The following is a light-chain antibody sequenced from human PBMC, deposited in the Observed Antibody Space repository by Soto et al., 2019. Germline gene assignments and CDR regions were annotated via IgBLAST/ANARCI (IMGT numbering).Light chain of an antibody. J-gene: IGKJ4*01. CDR3: LQHYSAPLT. Sequence: DTVMTHSPASLGVSLGEMAAITCKSSWRICSSSNSKKYLAWHQQKSGQSPKXXXYWASTRESGVPDRFSGSGSGTDFTLTISSVKAEDVAVYYCLQHYSAPLTFGGGTKVDIK. V-gene: IGKV4-1*01. CDR1: WRICSSSNSKKY. CDR2: WAS.